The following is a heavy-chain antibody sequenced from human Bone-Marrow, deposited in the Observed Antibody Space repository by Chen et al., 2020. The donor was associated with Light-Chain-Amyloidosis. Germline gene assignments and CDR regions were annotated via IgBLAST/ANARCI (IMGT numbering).Heavy chain of an antibody. CDR1: GYTFPNYW. CDR2: IYPDDSDA. CDR3: ARRRDGYNFDY. V-gene: IGHV5-51*01. D-gene: IGHD5-12*01. J-gene: IGHJ4*02. Sequence: EQSGPEVKKPGESLKISCKGSGYTFPNYWIGWVRQMPGKGLEWMGVIYPDDSDAGYSPSFEGQVTISADKSITXXXXQWRSLKASDTAMYYCARRRDGYNFDYWGQGTLVTVSS.